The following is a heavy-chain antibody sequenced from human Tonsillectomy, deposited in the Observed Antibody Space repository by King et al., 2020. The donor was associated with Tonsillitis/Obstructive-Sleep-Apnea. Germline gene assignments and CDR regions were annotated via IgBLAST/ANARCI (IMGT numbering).Heavy chain of an antibody. Sequence: QVQLQQWGAGLLKPSETLSLTCAVYGGSLSGYYWNWIRQPPGKGLEWIGEVKHSGDTNYTPSLKSRVTISVDTSRNQFSLKLTSVTAADTAVYYCGRGIATPGHLDSWGQGTLVTVSS. J-gene: IGHJ4*02. CDR1: GGSLSGYY. V-gene: IGHV4-34*01. CDR2: VKHSGDT. D-gene: IGHD6-6*01. CDR3: GRGIATPGHLDS.